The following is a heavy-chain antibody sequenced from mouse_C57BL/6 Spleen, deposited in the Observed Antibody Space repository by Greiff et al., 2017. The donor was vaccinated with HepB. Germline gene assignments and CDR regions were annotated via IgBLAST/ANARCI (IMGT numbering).Heavy chain of an antibody. V-gene: IGHV1-63*01. Sequence: QVQLQQSGAELVRPGPSVKMSCKASGYTFTNYWIGWAKQRPGHGLEWIGDIYPGGGYTNYNEKFKGKATLTADKSSSTAYMQFSSLTSEDSAINYSARSGRYYAMDYWGQGTSVTVSS. CDR3: ARSGRYYAMDY. J-gene: IGHJ4*01. CDR1: GYTFTNYW. D-gene: IGHD3-1*01. CDR2: IYPGGGYT.